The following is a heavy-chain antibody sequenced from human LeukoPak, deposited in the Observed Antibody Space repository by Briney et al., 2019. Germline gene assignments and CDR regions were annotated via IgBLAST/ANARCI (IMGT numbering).Heavy chain of an antibody. D-gene: IGHD3-10*01. J-gene: IGHJ6*03. V-gene: IGHV1-8*01. Sequence: ASVKVSCKASGYAFTSYDINWVRQATGHGREWMGWMNPNSGNTGYAQKFQGRVTMTRNTSIGTAYMELSSLRSEDTAVYYCARAITMVRGVKVYYYYMDVWGKGTTVTISS. CDR2: MNPNSGNT. CDR1: GYAFTSYD. CDR3: ARAITMVRGVKVYYYYMDV.